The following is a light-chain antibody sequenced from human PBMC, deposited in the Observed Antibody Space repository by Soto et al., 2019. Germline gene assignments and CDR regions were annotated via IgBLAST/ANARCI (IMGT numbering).Light chain of an antibody. J-gene: IGKJ5*01. CDR3: QQRNSWPLT. Sequence: EVVLTQSPATLSLSPGERAILSCRASQSVGTYLVWYQQRYGQPPSLLIYDASNRATDVPVRFSGSGSGTDFTLTISSLEPEDVAVYYCQQRNSWPLTFGQGTRLEIK. CDR1: QSVGTY. CDR2: DAS. V-gene: IGKV3-11*01.